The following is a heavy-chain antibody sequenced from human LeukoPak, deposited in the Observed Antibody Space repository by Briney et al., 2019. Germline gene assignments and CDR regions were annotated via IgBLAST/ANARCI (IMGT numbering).Heavy chain of an antibody. D-gene: IGHD3-10*01. CDR1: GGSISTYF. CDR2: IYDSGT. J-gene: IGHJ4*02. V-gene: IGHV4-4*07. CDR3: AREGIIRGVTHFDY. Sequence: SETLSLTCTVSGGSISTYFWSWIRQPAGKGLEWIGRIYDSGTNYNPSVNSRVTMSADASKNQFSLKLSSVTAADTAVYFCAREGIIRGVTHFDYWGQGALVTVSS.